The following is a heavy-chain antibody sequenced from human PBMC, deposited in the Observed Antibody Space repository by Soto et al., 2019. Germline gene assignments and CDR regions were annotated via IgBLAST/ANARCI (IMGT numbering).Heavy chain of an antibody. CDR3: ARDLREVVVVPAASYYYYYMDV. D-gene: IGHD2-2*01. V-gene: IGHV1-2*04. CDR1: GYTFTGYY. Sequence: GESLKISCKASGYTFTGYYMHWVRQAPGQGLEWMGWINPNSGGTNYAQKFQGWVTMTRDTSISTAYMELSRLRSDDTAVYYCARDLREVVVVPAASYYYYYMDVWGKGTTVTVSS. J-gene: IGHJ6*03. CDR2: INPNSGGT.